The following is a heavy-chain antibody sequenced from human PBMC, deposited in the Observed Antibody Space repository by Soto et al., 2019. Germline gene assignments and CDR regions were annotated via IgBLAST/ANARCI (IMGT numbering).Heavy chain of an antibody. CDR1: GFSNYA. J-gene: IGHJ5*02. V-gene: IGHV3-23*01. Sequence: PGGSLRLSCAASGFSNYARSWVRQAPGKGLEWVSAISAGGGSTFYADSVKGRFTFSRDNSNNTLYLQMNSLRAEDTAVYYCAKGHGDFDPWGQGTLVTVSS. CDR3: AKGHGDFDP. CDR2: ISAGGGST.